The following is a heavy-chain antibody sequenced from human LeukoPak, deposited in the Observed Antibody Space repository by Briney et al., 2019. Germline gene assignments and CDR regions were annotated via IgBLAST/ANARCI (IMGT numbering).Heavy chain of an antibody. J-gene: IGHJ6*03. D-gene: IGHD2-2*02. CDR1: GFTFSSYW. V-gene: IGHV3-7*01. CDR3: ARRDCSSTSCYTRHYYMDV. CDR2: IKQDGSEK. Sequence: GGSLRLSCAASGFTFSSYWMSWFRQAPEKGLEWVANIKQDGSEKYYVDSVKGRFTISRDNAKNSLYLQMNSLRAEDTAVYYCARRDCSSTSCYTRHYYMDVWGKGTTVTVSS.